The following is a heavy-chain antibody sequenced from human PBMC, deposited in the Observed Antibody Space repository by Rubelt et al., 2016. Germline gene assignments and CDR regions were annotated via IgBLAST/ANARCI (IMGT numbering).Heavy chain of an antibody. CDR3: ARESYYYDSSGYSQYFDY. Sequence: GKGLVWVSRIKGDGSWTSYADSVKGRFTISRDNAKNTLYLQMNSLRVEDTAVYYCARESYYYDSSGYSQYFDYWGQGTLVTVSS. J-gene: IGHJ4*02. D-gene: IGHD3-22*01. V-gene: IGHV3-74*01. CDR2: IKGDGSWT.